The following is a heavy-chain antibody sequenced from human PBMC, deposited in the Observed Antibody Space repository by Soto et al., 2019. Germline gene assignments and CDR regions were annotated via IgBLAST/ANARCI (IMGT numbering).Heavy chain of an antibody. CDR3: ARGARCSSTSCYAGWGDYYYYYYMDV. CDR2: INSDGSST. D-gene: IGHD2-2*01. Sequence: PGGSLRLSCAASGFTFSSYWMHWVRQAPGKGLVWVSRINSDGSSTSYADSVKGRFTISRDNAKNTLYLQMNSLRAEDTAVYYCARGARCSSTSCYAGWGDYYYYYYMDVWGKGTTVTVSS. V-gene: IGHV3-74*01. CDR1: GFTFSSYW. J-gene: IGHJ6*03.